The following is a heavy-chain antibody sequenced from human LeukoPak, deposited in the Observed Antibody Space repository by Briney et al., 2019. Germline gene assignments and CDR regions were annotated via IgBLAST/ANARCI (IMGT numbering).Heavy chain of an antibody. V-gene: IGHV3-7*01. D-gene: IGHD5-18*01. CDR3: ARAPSGYSYPYFDY. CDR1: GFTFSSYW. Sequence: PGGSLRLSCAASGFTFSSYWMSWVRQAPGKGREGVANIKQDGSEKYYVDSVKGRFTISRDNAKNSLYLQMNSLRAEDTAVYYCARAPSGYSYPYFDYWGQGTLVTVSS. J-gene: IGHJ4*02. CDR2: IKQDGSEK.